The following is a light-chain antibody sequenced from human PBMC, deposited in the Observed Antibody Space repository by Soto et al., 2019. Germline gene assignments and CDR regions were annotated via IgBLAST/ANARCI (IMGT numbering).Light chain of an antibody. CDR1: SSDVGGYNY. CDR2: DVT. V-gene: IGLV2-14*01. J-gene: IGLJ3*02. Sequence: QSALTQPASVSGSPGQSITISCTGTSSDVGGYNYVSWYQQHPGKAPKLMIYDVTNRPSGVSNRFSGSKPGNTASLTISGLQAEDEADYYCSSYTSSSTPLVFGGGTKLTVL. CDR3: SSYTSSSTPLV.